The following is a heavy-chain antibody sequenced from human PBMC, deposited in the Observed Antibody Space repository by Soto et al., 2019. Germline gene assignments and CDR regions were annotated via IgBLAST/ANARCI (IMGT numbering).Heavy chain of an antibody. CDR3: ARNMDYYYGRGSGNGHGV. Sequence: QVQLVQSGAEVKEPGDSVRVSCEASGYTFPANYIHWVRRAPGQGLEWMGWINPKFGDTTYAQDFQGRVSMTRDMSISTVYMELSRLTSDDTAIYYCARNMDYYYGRGSGNGHGVWGQGTTVTVFS. CDR1: GYTFPANY. CDR2: INPKFGDT. J-gene: IGHJ6*02. V-gene: IGHV1-2*02. D-gene: IGHD3-10*02.